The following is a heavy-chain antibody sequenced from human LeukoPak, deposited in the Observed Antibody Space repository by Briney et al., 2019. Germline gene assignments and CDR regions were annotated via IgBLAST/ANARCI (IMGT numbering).Heavy chain of an antibody. CDR3: ARDSAACRGCAFDL. D-gene: IGHD3-10*01. Sequence: PGGSLRLSCAASGFTFSSYSMNWVRQAPGKGLEWVANIKQDGSEKYYVDSVKGRFTISRDNAKNSLFLQMNSLRAEDTAVYYCARDSAACRGCAFDLWGQGTVVTVSS. CDR2: IKQDGSEK. CDR1: GFTFSSYS. V-gene: IGHV3-7*01. J-gene: IGHJ3*01.